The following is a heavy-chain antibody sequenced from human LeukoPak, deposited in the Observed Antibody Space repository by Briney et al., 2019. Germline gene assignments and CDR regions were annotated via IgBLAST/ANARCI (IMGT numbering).Heavy chain of an antibody. V-gene: IGHV1-18*01. D-gene: IGHD3-22*01. J-gene: IGHJ4*02. CDR1: GYTFTSYG. Sequence: ASVKVSCKASGYTFTSYGISWVRQAPGQGLEWMGWISAYNGNTNYAQKLQGRVTMTTDTSTSTAYMELRSLRSDDTAVYYCARDHYYDSSGYYFGGYWGQGTLVTVSS. CDR2: ISAYNGNT. CDR3: ARDHYYDSSGYYFGGY.